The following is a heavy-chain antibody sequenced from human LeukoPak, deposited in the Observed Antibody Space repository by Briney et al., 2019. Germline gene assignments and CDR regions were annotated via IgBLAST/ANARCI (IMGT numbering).Heavy chain of an antibody. CDR2: ISYDGSNK. CDR1: GFTFSGYG. J-gene: IGHJ4*02. CDR3: AKEQAYSSSWYYFDY. V-gene: IGHV3-30*18. D-gene: IGHD6-13*01. Sequence: GGSLRLSCAASGFTFSGYGMHWVRQAPGKGLEWVAVISYDGSNKYYADSAKGRFTISRDISKNTLYLQMNSLRGEDTAVYYCAKEQAYSSSWYYFDYWGQGTLVTVSS.